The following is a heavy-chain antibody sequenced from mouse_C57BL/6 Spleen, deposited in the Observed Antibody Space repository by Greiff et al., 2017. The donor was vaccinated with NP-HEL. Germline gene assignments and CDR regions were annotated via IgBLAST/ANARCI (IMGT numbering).Heavy chain of an antibody. CDR1: GYTFTDYY. CDR3: ARGDDYLDY. D-gene: IGHD2-3*01. CDR2: INPYNGGT. V-gene: IGHV1-19*01. Sequence: VQLQQSGPVLVKPGASVKMSCKASGYTFTDYYMNWVKQSHGKSLEWIGVINPYNGGTSYNQQFKGKATLTVDKSSSTAYMELNSLTSEDSAVYYCARGDDYLDYWGQGTTLTVSA. J-gene: IGHJ2*01.